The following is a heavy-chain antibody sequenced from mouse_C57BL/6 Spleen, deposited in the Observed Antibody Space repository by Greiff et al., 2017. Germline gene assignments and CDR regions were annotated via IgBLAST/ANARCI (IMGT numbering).Heavy chain of an antibody. D-gene: IGHD1-1*01. V-gene: IGHV1-82*01. Sequence: QVQLQQSGPELVKPGASVKISCKASGYAFSSSWMNWVKQRPGKGLEWIGRIYPGDGDTNYNGKFKGKATLTADTSSSTAYMQLSSLTSEDSAVYFCAREEITTVVARGFDYWGQGTTLTVAS. J-gene: IGHJ2*01. CDR3: AREEITTVVARGFDY. CDR1: GYAFSSSW. CDR2: IYPGDGDT.